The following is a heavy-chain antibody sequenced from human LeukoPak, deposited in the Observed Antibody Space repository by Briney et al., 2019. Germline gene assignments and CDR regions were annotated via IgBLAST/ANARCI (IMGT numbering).Heavy chain of an antibody. D-gene: IGHD3-22*01. CDR3: AKSSLGIVVITTGDAFDI. Sequence: ASVKVSCKASGYTFTNYGISWVRQAPGQGLEWMGWISAYNGNTNYAQKPQGRVTMTTDTSTSTAYMELRSLRSDDTAVYYCAKSSLGIVVITTGDAFDIWGQGTMVTVSS. CDR1: GYTFTNYG. J-gene: IGHJ3*02. V-gene: IGHV1-18*01. CDR2: ISAYNGNT.